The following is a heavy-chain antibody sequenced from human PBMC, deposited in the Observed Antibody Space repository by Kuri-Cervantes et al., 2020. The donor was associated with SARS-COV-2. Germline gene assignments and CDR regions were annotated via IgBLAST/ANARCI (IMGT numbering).Heavy chain of an antibody. CDR2: INSSGGST. D-gene: IGHD3-10*01. V-gene: IGHV1-46*01. J-gene: IGHJ6*02. Sequence: ASVKVSCKASGYTFTSYYMHWVRQAPGQGLEWMGIINSSGGSTSYAQKFQGRVTMTRDTSTSTVYMELSRLRSDDTAVYYCARSGYYGSGSYQGGMDVWGQGTTVTVSS. CDR3: ARSGYYGSGSYQGGMDV. CDR1: GYTFTSYY.